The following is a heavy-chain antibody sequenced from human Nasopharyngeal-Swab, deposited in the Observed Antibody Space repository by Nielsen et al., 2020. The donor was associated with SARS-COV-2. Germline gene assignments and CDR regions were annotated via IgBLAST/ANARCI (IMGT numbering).Heavy chain of an antibody. CDR2: IYYSGST. V-gene: IGHV4-59*01. D-gene: IGHD5-18*01. Sequence: SETLSLTCTVSGGSISSYYWSWIRQPPGKGLEWIGYIYYSGSTNYNPSLKSRVTISVDTSKNQFSLKLSSVTAADTAVYYCARFMPTAMATYWDYWGQGTLVTVSS. CDR3: ARFMPTAMATYWDY. J-gene: IGHJ4*02. CDR1: GGSISSYY.